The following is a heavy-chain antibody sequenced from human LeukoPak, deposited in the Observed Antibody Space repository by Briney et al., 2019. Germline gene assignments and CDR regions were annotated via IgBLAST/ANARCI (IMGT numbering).Heavy chain of an antibody. CDR3: AKDQRSGSYIDY. D-gene: IGHD1-26*01. V-gene: IGHV3-30*18. CDR2: ISYDGSNK. J-gene: IGHJ4*02. CDR1: GFTFSSYG. Sequence: GGSLRLSCAASGFTFSSYGMHWVRQAPGKGLEWVAVISYDGSNKYYADSVKGRFTISRDNSKNTLYLQMNSLRAEDTAVYYCAKDQRSGSYIDYCGQGTLVTVSS.